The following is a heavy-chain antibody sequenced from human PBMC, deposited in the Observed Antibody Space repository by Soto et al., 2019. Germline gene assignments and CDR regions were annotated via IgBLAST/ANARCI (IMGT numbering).Heavy chain of an antibody. CDR3: AKEAGDH. J-gene: IGHJ4*02. D-gene: IGHD3-10*01. Sequence: QLQLVQSGAEVKERGSSVKISCKTSGGNFNTYALTWVRQAPGQGLEWIGGIIPMFDIKNVVQRFQGRVTLNADDSMTTAYMEMTSLRSDDTAVYYCAKEAGDHWGQGTLVTVSS. CDR1: GGNFNTYA. V-gene: IGHV1-69*01. CDR2: IIPMFDIK.